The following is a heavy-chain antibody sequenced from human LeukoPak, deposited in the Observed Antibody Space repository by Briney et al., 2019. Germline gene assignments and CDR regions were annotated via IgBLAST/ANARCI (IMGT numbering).Heavy chain of an antibody. D-gene: IGHD3-9*01. CDR1: GGSISSYY. CDR2: IYYSGST. J-gene: IGHJ4*02. V-gene: IGHV4-59*01. CDR3: ASAGNFGDLTGYYIDGVFDY. Sequence: SETLSLTCTVSGGSISSYYWSWIRQPPGKGLEWIGYIYYSGSTNYNPSLKSRVTISVDTSKNQFSLKLSSVAAADTAVYYCASAGNFGDLTGYYIDGVFDYWGQGTLVTVSS.